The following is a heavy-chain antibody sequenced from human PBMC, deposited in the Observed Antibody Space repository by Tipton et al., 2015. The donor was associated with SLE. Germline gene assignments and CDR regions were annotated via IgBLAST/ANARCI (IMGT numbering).Heavy chain of an antibody. CDR1: GGSFSSHY. V-gene: IGHV4-59*11. CDR2: IYYSGST. CDR3: VKGQEVAATNYYYYMDV. Sequence: TLSLTCTVSGGSFSSHYWSWIRQPPGKGLEWIGYIYYSGSTNYNPSLKSRVTISVDTSKNRFSLKLSSVTAADTAIYYCVKGQEVAATNYYYYMDVWGKGTTVTVS. D-gene: IGHD6-19*01. J-gene: IGHJ6*03.